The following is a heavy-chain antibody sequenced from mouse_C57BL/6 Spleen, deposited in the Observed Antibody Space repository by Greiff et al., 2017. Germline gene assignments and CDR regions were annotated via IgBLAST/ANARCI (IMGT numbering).Heavy chain of an antibody. Sequence: EVHLVESGGGLVKPGGSLKLSCAASGFTFSSYAMSWVRQTPEKRLEWVATISDGGSYTYYPDNVKGRFTISRDNAKNNLYLQMSHLKSEDTAMYYCAREGRDAMDYWGQGTSVTVSS. CDR2: ISDGGSYT. CDR1: GFTFSSYA. J-gene: IGHJ4*01. CDR3: AREGRDAMDY. V-gene: IGHV5-4*01.